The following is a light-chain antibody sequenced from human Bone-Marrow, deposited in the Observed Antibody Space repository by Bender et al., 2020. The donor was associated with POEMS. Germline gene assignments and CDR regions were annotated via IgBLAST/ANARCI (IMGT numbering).Light chain of an antibody. CDR2: GDT. J-gene: IGLJ3*02. Sequence: QSVLTQPPSVSEAPGQRVTISCSGSSSNIGAGYDVHWYQQLPGTAPKLLIYGDTNRPSGVPDRFSASKSGTSASLAITGLQAEDEADYYCSSYAGSNNKVFGGGTKLTVL. CDR3: SSYAGSNNKV. CDR1: SSNIGAGYD. V-gene: IGLV1-40*01.